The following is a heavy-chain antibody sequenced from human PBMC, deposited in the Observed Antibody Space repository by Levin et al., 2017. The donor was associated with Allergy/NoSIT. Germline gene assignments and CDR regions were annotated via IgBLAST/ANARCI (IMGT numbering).Heavy chain of an antibody. Sequence: GASVKVSCKASGYGFNNFVISWVRQAPGQGLEWMGWISPYSGNTNYAQKLLGRVTMTTDTSTSTAYMELRSLRSDDTAVYYCARGYDQGDYYSYYMDVWGRGTTVTVSS. D-gene: IGHD3-3*01. CDR2: ISPYSGNT. CDR3: ARGYDQGDYYSYYMDV. V-gene: IGHV1-18*01. J-gene: IGHJ6*03. CDR1: GYGFNNFV.